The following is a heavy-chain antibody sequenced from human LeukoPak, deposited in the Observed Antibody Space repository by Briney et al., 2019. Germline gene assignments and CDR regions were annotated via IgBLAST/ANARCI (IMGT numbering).Heavy chain of an antibody. D-gene: IGHD6-13*01. J-gene: IGHJ3*02. CDR3: ATIGELYSSSWYAFDI. Sequence: ASVKVSRKASGYTFTTYGISWVRQAPGQGLEWMGWISAYNGNTNYAQKLQGRVTMTTDTSTSTAYMELRSLRSDDTAVYYCATIGELYSSSWYAFDIWGQGTMVTVSS. CDR1: GYTFTTYG. V-gene: IGHV1-18*01. CDR2: ISAYNGNT.